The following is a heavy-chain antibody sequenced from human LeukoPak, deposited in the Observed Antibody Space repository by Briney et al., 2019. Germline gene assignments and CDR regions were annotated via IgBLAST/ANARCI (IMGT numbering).Heavy chain of an antibody. CDR2: IYTSWST. D-gene: IGHD3-10*01. Sequence: PSETLSLTCTVSGGSISSYYWSWIRQPAGKGLEWIERIYTSWSTNYNPSLKSRVTMSVDTSKNQFSLKLSSVTAADTAVYYCASEYYGSGSYFFDYWGQGTLVTVSS. J-gene: IGHJ4*02. V-gene: IGHV4-4*07. CDR1: GGSISSYY. CDR3: ASEYYGSGSYFFDY.